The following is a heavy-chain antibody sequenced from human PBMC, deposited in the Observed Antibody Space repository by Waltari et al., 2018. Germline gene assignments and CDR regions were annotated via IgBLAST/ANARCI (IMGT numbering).Heavy chain of an antibody. Sequence: EVQLVESGGGLVQPGGSLRLSCAASGFTFSSYSMNWVRQAPGEGLEWVSYISVSSSTIYYADSVKGRFTISRDNAKNSLFLQMNSLRAEDTAVYYCARGAYGDYAGWYFDLWGRDTLVTVSS. J-gene: IGHJ2*01. CDR3: ARGAYGDYAGWYFDL. CDR2: ISVSSSTI. D-gene: IGHD4-17*01. V-gene: IGHV3-48*04. CDR1: GFTFSSYS.